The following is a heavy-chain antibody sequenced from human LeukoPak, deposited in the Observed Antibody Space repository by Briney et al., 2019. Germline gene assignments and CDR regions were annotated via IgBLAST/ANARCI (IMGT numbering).Heavy chain of an antibody. V-gene: IGHV3-74*01. Sequence: GGSLRLSCAASGFTFSGYWMHWVRHAPGKGLVWVSRINSDGSSTNYADSVKGRFTISRDNAKNTLYLQMNSLRAEDTAVYYCARDEGGYSSSWYKLWGQGTLVTVSS. D-gene: IGHD6-13*01. CDR3: ARDEGGYSSSWYKL. CDR2: INSDGSST. J-gene: IGHJ4*02. CDR1: GFTFSGYW.